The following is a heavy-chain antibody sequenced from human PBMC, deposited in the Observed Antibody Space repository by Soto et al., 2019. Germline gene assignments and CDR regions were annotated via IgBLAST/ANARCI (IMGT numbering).Heavy chain of an antibody. V-gene: IGHV1-69*12. CDR1: KGTFSSYA. D-gene: IGHD5-12*01. Sequence: QVQLVQSGAEVKKPGSAMKVSCKASKGTFSSYAISWVRQAPGQGLEWMGGIIPIFGTANYAQKFQGRVTITADESTSTAYMELSSLRFEDTAVYYCARDGYNSPMDGWGQGTLVTVSS. CDR3: ARDGYNSPMDG. J-gene: IGHJ4*02. CDR2: IIPIFGTA.